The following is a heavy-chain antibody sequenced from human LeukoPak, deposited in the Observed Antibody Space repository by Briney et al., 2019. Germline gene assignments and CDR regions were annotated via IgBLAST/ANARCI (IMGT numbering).Heavy chain of an antibody. CDR1: GFTFSSYG. D-gene: IGHD5-18*01. CDR2: IRYDGSNK. CDR3: AKEEYSYGYGYWYFDL. J-gene: IGHJ2*01. Sequence: GGSLRLSCAASGFTFSSYGMHWVRQAPGKGLEWVAFIRYDGSNKYYADSVKGRFTISRDNSKNTLYLQMNSLRAEDTAAYYCAKEEYSYGYGYWYFDLWGRGTLVTVSS. V-gene: IGHV3-30*02.